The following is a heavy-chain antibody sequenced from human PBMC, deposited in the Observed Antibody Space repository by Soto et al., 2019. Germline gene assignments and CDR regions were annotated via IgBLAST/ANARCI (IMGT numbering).Heavy chain of an antibody. J-gene: IGHJ4*02. CDR3: ARDQSVSGPTTFHY. CDR1: GFTFNKSW. D-gene: IGHD6-19*01. CDR2: VNTDGSDT. Sequence: EVQLIESGGGLVQPGGSLRLSCAASGFTFNKSWMHWVRQTPGKGLEWVSRVNTDGSDTIYADSVKGRFTISRDNAKNTLYLQMNSLTAEDTAMYYCARDQSVSGPTTFHYWGQGALVTVSS. V-gene: IGHV3-74*01.